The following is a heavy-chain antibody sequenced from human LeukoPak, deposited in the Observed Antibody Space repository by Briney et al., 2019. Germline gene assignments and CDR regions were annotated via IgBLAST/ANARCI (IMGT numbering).Heavy chain of an antibody. D-gene: IGHD3-9*01. CDR2: IKQDGSEK. J-gene: IGHJ4*02. Sequence: PSGTLSLTCAVSGGSISSSNWWSWVRQAPGKGLEWVANIKQDGSEKYYVDSVKGRFTISRDNAKNSLYLQMNSLRAEDTAVYYCARKGADILTGLYYFDYWGQGTLVTVSS. CDR1: GGSISSSNW. V-gene: IGHV3-7*01. CDR3: ARKGADILTGLYYFDY.